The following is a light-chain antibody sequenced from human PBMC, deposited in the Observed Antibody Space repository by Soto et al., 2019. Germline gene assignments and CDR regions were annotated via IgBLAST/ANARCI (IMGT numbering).Light chain of an antibody. CDR3: SSYTSNNTRV. Sequence: QSALTQPASVSGSPGQSITISCTGSSSDVGGYSFVSWYQQHPDKAPKLMIYDVTNRPSGVSDRFSGSKSGNTASLTISGLQAEDEADYSCSSYTSNNTRVFGTGTQLTVL. CDR2: DVT. V-gene: IGLV2-14*03. J-gene: IGLJ7*01. CDR1: SSDVGGYSF.